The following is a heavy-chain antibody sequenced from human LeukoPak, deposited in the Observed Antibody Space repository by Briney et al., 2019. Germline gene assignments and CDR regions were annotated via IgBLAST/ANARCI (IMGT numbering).Heavy chain of an antibody. D-gene: IGHD4-17*01. CDR3: ASHGESRRYFDY. J-gene: IGHJ4*02. CDR1: GFTFSSYW. CDR2: INSDGSST. Sequence: GGSLRLSCAASGFTFSSYWMHWVRQAPGKGLVWVSRINSDGSSTSYADSVKGRFTISRDNAKNTLYLQMNSLRAEDTAVYYCASHGESRRYFDYWGQGTLVTVSS. V-gene: IGHV3-74*01.